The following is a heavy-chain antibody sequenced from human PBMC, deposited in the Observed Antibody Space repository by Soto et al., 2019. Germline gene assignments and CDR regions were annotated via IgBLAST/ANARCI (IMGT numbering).Heavy chain of an antibody. CDR3: AKDLGSLGWFDP. D-gene: IGHD3-10*01. V-gene: IGHV3-30*18. Sequence: SLRLSCAASGFTFSSYGMHWVRQAPGKGLEWVAVISYDGSNKYYADSVKGRFTISRDNSKNTLYLQMNSLRAEDTAVYYCAKDLGSLGWFDPWGQGTLVTVYS. CDR1: GFTFSSYG. CDR2: ISYDGSNK. J-gene: IGHJ5*02.